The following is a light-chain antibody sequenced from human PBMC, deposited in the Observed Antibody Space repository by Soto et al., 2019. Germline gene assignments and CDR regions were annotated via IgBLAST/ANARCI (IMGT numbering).Light chain of an antibody. CDR2: GAS. Sequence: EIVLTQSPGTLSLSPGERATLSCRASQSVVSNYLAWFQQNPGQAPRLLIYGASNRATGIPDMFSGSGSGTYFTLTISRLEHEDFAVYYCHQYGTSPYTFGQGTKLDLK. CDR3: HQYGTSPYT. V-gene: IGKV3-20*01. J-gene: IGKJ2*01. CDR1: QSVVSNY.